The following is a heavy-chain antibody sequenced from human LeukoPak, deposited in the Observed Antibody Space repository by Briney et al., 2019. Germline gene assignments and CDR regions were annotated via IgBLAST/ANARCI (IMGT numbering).Heavy chain of an antibody. Sequence: GGSLRLSCAASGFTFSSYAMSWVRQAPGKGLEWVANIKQDGSEKYYVDSVKGRFTISRDNSKNTLYLQMSSLRAEDTAKYYCTKDYCGRFCSAVWGQGTTVTVSS. J-gene: IGHJ6*02. V-gene: IGHV3-7*03. CDR2: IKQDGSEK. D-gene: IGHD3-3*01. CDR1: GFTFSSYA. CDR3: TKDYCGRFCSAV.